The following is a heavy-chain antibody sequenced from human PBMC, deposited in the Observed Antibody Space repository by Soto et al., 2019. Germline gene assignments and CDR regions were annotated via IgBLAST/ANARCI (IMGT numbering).Heavy chain of an antibody. V-gene: IGHV4-39*07. Sequence: SETLSLTCTVAGGSVISGSYYWSWIRQPPGKGLEWIGEINHSGSTNYNPSLKSRVTISVDTSKNQFSLKLSSVTAADTAVYYCARGGDSSSWYSRWFDPWGQGTLVTVSS. CDR3: ARGGDSSSWYSRWFDP. CDR2: INHSGST. D-gene: IGHD6-13*01. J-gene: IGHJ5*02. CDR1: GGSVISGSYY.